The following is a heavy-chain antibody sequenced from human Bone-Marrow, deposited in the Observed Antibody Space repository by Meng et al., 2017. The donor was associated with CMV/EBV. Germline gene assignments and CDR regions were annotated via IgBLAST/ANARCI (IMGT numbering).Heavy chain of an antibody. CDR3: ARGFSLEWLPIRMGYYYYGMDV. J-gene: IGHJ6*02. CDR2: ISAYNGNT. CDR1: GYTFTSYD. V-gene: IGHV1-18*01. Sequence: ASVKVSCKASGYTFTSYDINWVRQATGQGLEWMGWISAYNGNTNYAQKLQGRVTMTTDTSTSTAYMELRSLRSDDTAVYYCARGFSLEWLPIRMGYYYYGMDVWGQGTTVSVSS. D-gene: IGHD3-3*01.